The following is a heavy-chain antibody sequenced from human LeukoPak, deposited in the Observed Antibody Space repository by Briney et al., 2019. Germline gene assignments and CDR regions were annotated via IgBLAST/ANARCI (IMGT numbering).Heavy chain of an antibody. D-gene: IGHD2/OR15-2a*01. CDR3: AKYFEMEAFDY. V-gene: IGHV3-53*01. J-gene: IGHJ4*02. Sequence: GGPLRLSCAASGFTVNSNYMNWVRQAPGKGLEWVSVIYSGGSTYYADSVKGRFTISRDNSKNTLYLQMNSLRAEDTAAYYCAKYFEMEAFDYWGQGTLVTVSS. CDR1: GFTVNSNY. CDR2: IYSGGST.